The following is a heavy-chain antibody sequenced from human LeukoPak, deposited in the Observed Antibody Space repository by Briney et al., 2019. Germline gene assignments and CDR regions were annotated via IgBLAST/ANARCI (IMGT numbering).Heavy chain of an antibody. CDR3: ASTRRRGYSSGWVPFDY. V-gene: IGHV4-59*01. CDR2: IYYSGST. Sequence: SETLSLTCTVSGGSISSYYWSWIRQPPGKGLEWIGYIYYSGSTNYNPSLKSRVTISVDTSKNQFSLKLSPVTAADTAVYYCASTRRRGYSSGWVPFDYWGQGTLVTVSS. J-gene: IGHJ4*02. D-gene: IGHD6-19*01. CDR1: GGSISSYY.